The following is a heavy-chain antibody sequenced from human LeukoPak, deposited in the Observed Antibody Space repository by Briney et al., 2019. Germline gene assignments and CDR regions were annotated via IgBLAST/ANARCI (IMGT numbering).Heavy chain of an antibody. D-gene: IGHD3-3*01. CDR2: INHSGST. CDR3: ARAGLRFLNWFDP. J-gene: IGHJ5*02. CDR1: GGSFSGYY. Sequence: PSETLSLTCAVYGGSFSGYYWSWIRQPPGKGLEWIGEINHSGSTNYNPSLKSRVTISVDTSKNQFSLKLSSVTAADTAVYYCARAGLRFLNWFDPWGQGTLVTVSS. V-gene: IGHV4-34*01.